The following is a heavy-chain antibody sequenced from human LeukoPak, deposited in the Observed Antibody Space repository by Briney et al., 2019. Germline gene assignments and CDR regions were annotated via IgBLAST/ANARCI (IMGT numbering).Heavy chain of an antibody. V-gene: IGHV3-7*05. Sequence: GGSLRLSSAASGFTFSSNWMSWDPQAPGKGLEWVANINLDGRQKYYVDSVRGRFTISRDKAKTSLYLQMNSLRVEDTAVYYCARDWNGSGWPTDYWGQGTLVTVSS. CDR3: ARDWNGSGWPTDY. J-gene: IGHJ4*02. D-gene: IGHD6-19*01. CDR2: INLDGRQK. CDR1: GFTFSSNW.